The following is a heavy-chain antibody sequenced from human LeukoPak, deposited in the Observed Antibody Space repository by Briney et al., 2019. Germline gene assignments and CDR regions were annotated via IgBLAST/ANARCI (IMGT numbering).Heavy chain of an antibody. CDR2: IDWDDDK. V-gene: IGHV2-70*18. J-gene: IGHJ4*02. CDR1: GGSISSYY. CDR3: ARIRGYDGSYYDY. D-gene: IGHD3-16*01. Sequence: TLSLTCTVSGGSISSYYWSWIRQPPGKALEWLAHIDWDDDKYYSTSLKTRLTISKDTSKNQVVLTMTNMDPVDTATYYCARIRGYDGSYYDYWGQGTLVTVSS.